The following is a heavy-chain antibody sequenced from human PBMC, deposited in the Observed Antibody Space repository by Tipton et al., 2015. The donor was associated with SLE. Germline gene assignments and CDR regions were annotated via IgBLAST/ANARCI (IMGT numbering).Heavy chain of an antibody. V-gene: IGHV4-59*07. Sequence: TLSLTCTVSGGSISSYYWSWIRQPPGKGLEWIGYIYYSGSTNYNPSLKSRVTISVDTSKNQFSLKLSSVTAADTAVYYCARQGEYSSSSGFWFDPWGQGTLVTVSS. D-gene: IGHD6-6*01. CDR1: GGSISSYY. J-gene: IGHJ5*02. CDR3: ARQGEYSSSSGFWFDP. CDR2: IYYSGST.